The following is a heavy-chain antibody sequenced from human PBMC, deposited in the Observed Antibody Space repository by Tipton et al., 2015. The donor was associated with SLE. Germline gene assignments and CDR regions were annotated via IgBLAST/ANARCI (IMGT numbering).Heavy chain of an antibody. CDR3: ARGPSIPYSSSWYGIDY. CDR2: IYYSGST. D-gene: IGHD6-13*01. CDR1: GGSISSHY. V-gene: IGHV4-59*11. J-gene: IGHJ4*02. Sequence: TLSLTCTVSGGSISSHYWSWIRQPPGKGLEWIGDIYYSGSTNYNPSLKSRVTISVDTSKNQFSLKLSSVTPADTAVYYCARGPSIPYSSSWYGIDYWGQGTLVTVSS.